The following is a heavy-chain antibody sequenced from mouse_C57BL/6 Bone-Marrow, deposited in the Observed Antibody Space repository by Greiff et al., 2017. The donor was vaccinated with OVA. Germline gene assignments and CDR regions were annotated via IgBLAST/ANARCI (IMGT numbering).Heavy chain of an antibody. D-gene: IGHD2-2*01. Sequence: QVQLQQSGAELARPGASVKLSCKASGYTFTSYGISWVKQRTGQGLEWIGEIYPRSGNTYYNEKFEGKATLTADKSSSTAYMELRSLTSEDSAVYFCARPLWLLTWFAYWGQGTLVTVSA. CDR1: GYTFTSYG. CDR3: ARPLWLLTWFAY. V-gene: IGHV1-81*01. J-gene: IGHJ3*01. CDR2: IYPRSGNT.